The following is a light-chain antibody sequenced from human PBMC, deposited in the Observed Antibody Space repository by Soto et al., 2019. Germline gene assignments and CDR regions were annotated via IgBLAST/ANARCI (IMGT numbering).Light chain of an antibody. Sequence: QSALTQPRSVSGSPGQSVTISCTGTSSDVGGYNYVSWYQQHPGKAHKLMIYDVSKRPSGVPDRFSGSKSGNTASLTIFGLQAEDEADYYCCSYAGSYTYVFGTGTKVTVL. CDR1: SSDVGGYNY. CDR2: DVS. CDR3: CSYAGSYTYV. V-gene: IGLV2-11*01. J-gene: IGLJ1*01.